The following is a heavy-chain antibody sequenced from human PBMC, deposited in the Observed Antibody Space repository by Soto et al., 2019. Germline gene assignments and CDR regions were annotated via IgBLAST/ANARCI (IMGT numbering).Heavy chain of an antibody. CDR2: ISGSGGST. Sequence: EVQLLESGGGLVQPGGSLRISCAASGFNFSSYAMSWVRQAPGKGLEWVSAISGSGGSTYYADSVKGRFTISRDNSKNTLYRQMNSLRAEDTAVYYCAKASYYYDSSGYYTPAEYFQHWGQGTLVTVSS. CDR1: GFNFSSYA. J-gene: IGHJ1*01. V-gene: IGHV3-23*01. CDR3: AKASYYYDSSGYYTPAEYFQH. D-gene: IGHD3-22*01.